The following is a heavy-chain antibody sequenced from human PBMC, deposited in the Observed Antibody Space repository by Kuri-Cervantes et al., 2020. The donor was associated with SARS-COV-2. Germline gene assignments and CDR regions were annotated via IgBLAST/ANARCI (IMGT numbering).Heavy chain of an antibody. Sequence: ASVQVSCKASGYTFTGYYMHWVRQAPGPGLEWMGWSNPNSGGTNYAQKFQGRVTMTRDTSISTAYMELSRLRSDDMAVYYCAREAPYSSSWCDYWGQGTLVTVSS. CDR3: AREAPYSSSWCDY. V-gene: IGHV1-2*02. CDR1: GYTFTGYY. D-gene: IGHD6-13*01. CDR2: SNPNSGGT. J-gene: IGHJ4*02.